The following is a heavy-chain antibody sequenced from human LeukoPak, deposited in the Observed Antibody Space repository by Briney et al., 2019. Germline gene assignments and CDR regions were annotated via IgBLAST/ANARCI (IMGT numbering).Heavy chain of an antibody. CDR3: ARGRVYRDDAFDI. V-gene: IGHV3-74*01. D-gene: IGHD1-26*01. CDR2: INSDGSST. CDR1: GVTFSSHW. J-gene: IGHJ3*02. Sequence: PGGSLRLSCAASGVTFSSHWMHWVRQGPGKGLVWVSRINSDGSSTSYADSVKGRFTISRDSAKNTLYLEMNRLRAEDTAVYYCARGRVYRDDAFDIWGQGTMVTVSS.